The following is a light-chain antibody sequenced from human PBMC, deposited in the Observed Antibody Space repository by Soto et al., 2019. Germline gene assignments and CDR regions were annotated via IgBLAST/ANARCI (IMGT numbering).Light chain of an antibody. CDR2: DAS. J-gene: IGKJ1*01. CDR3: HQRQSWPRT. Sequence: EVVLTQSPGALSLSPGERATLSCRASQSVSNRYLAWYQQKPGQAPRLLIYDASSRATGIPDRFSGSGSGTDFTLTISDVEPEDFAVYYCHQRQSWPRTFGQGTKVDIK. V-gene: IGKV3D-20*02. CDR1: QSVSNRY.